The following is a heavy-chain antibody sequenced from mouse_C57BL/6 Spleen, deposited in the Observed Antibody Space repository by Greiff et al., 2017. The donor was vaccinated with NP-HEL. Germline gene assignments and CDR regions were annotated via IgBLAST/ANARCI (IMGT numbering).Heavy chain of an antibody. D-gene: IGHD2-12*01. J-gene: IGHJ4*01. V-gene: IGHV1-4*01. CDR2: INPSSGYT. CDR3: ASEERMYYCYYGAMDY. Sequence: QVQLQQSGAELVRPGASVKMSCKASGYTFTSYTMHWVKQRPGQGLEWIGYINPSSGYTKSNQKFKDKATLTADKSSSAAYMQLSSLTSEDSAVYDCASEERMYYCYYGAMDYWGQGTSVTVSS. CDR1: GYTFTSYT.